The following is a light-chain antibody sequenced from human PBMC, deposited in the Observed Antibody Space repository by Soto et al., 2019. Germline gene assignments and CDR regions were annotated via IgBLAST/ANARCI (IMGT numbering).Light chain of an antibody. CDR1: SSDVGGYNF. J-gene: IGLJ3*02. Sequence: QSALTQPASVSGSPGQSIAISCTGTSSDVGGYNFVSWYQQHPGKAPKLLISEDIKRPSGVSIRFSGSKSGSTASLTISGLQAEAEADYYCCSYAGSSTWVFGGGTKLTVL. CDR3: CSYAGSSTWV. V-gene: IGLV2-23*01. CDR2: EDI.